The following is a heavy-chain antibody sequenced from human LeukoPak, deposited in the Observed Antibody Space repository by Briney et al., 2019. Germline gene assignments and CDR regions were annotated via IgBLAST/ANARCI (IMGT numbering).Heavy chain of an antibody. J-gene: IGHJ6*02. D-gene: IGHD2-15*01. CDR3: ASPVGNYYYGMDV. CDR2: INSDGSGT. Sequence: PGGSLRLSCAASGFTFSSYWMHWVRHAPGKGLVWVSRINSDGSGTMYADSVKGRFNISRDNAKNTLYLQMNSLRAEDTSVYYCASPVGNYYYGMDVWGQGTTVTVSS. CDR1: GFTFSSYW. V-gene: IGHV3-74*03.